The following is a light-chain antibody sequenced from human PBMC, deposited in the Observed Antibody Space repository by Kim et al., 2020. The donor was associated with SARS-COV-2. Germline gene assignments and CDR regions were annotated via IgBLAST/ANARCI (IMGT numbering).Light chain of an antibody. CDR2: DAS. CDR1: QSINIW. J-gene: IGKJ1*01. V-gene: IGKV1-5*01. Sequence: GDRVTITCRASQSINIWLAWYQQKPGKAPSLLIYDASILESGVPSRFSGSGSGTEFTLTISSLQPDDFATYYCQEYKSDSWTFGQGTKVDLK. CDR3: QEYKSDSWT.